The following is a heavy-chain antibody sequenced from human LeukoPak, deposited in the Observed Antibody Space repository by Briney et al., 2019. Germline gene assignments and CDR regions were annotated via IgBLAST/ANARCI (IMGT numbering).Heavy chain of an antibody. D-gene: IGHD3-22*01. CDR1: GGSISSRDHY. J-gene: IGHJ4*02. V-gene: IGHV4-31*03. CDR3: ARALYYSSGYFFFDY. Sequence: PSQTLSLTCSVSGGSISSRDHYWSWIRQHPGKGLEWIGYIFYGGSTHYNPSLKSRVTISVDPSKNQFSLKLSSVTAADTAVYYCARALYYSSGYFFFDYWGQGILVTVSS. CDR2: IFYGGST.